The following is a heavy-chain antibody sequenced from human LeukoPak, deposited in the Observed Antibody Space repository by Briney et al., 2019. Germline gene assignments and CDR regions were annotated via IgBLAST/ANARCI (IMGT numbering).Heavy chain of an antibody. V-gene: IGHV4-39*01. Sequence: SQTLSLTCTVSGGSISSSINYWAWIRQPPGKGLEWIATTKYGASTFYNPSLRSRVTISVDTSKNQFSLKVNSVTAADTAVYYCARLGYGNGRVNWFDPWGQGNLVTVSS. CDR2: TKYGAST. D-gene: IGHD5-18*01. CDR3: ARLGYGNGRVNWFDP. J-gene: IGHJ5*02. CDR1: GGSISSSINY.